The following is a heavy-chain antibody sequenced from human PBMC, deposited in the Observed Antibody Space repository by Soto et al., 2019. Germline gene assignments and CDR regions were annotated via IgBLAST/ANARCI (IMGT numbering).Heavy chain of an antibody. CDR2: ISTHNGNT. V-gene: IGHV1-18*04. D-gene: IGHD3-10*02. CDR1: VFTSSG. J-gene: IGHJ6*02. Sequence: ASVKVSCKASVFTSSGISWVRQAPGQRLEWMGWISTHNGNTIYAQKFQGRLTISADDSTSTAYMELTSLESDDTAVYDCARDPLSSFAMDVWGQGTTVTVSS. CDR3: ARDPLSSFAMDV.